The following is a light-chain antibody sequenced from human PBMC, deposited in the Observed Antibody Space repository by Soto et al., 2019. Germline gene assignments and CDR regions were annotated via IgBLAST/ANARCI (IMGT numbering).Light chain of an antibody. V-gene: IGLV4-60*03. CDR3: ETWDSNTRV. Sequence: VVTQSSSASASLGSSVKLTCTLSSGHSSYIIAWHQQQPGKAPRYLMKLEGSGSYNKGSGVPDRFSGSSSGADRYLTISNLQSEDEADYYCETWDSNTRVFGTGTKLTVL. J-gene: IGLJ1*01. CDR1: SGHSSYI. CDR2: LEGSGSY.